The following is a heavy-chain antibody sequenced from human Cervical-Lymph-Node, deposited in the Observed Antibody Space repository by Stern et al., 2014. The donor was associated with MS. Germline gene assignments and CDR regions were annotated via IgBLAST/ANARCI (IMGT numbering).Heavy chain of an antibody. CDR3: VRSGIYGVHAFS. CDR2: FIPIFGTA. J-gene: IGHJ5*02. D-gene: IGHD1-26*01. Sequence: QDQLVQSGAEVKKPGSSVKVSCKASGGTFSSYAISWVRQAPGQGLEWMGGFIPIFGTANYAQKFQGRVTITADESTSTAHMELSSLRSEDTAVYYCVRSGIYGVHAFSWGQGTLVTVSS. V-gene: IGHV1-69*12. CDR1: GGTFSSYA.